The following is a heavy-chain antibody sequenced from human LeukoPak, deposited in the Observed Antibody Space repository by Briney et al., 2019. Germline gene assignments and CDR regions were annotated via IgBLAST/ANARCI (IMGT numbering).Heavy chain of an antibody. D-gene: IGHD1-14*01. CDR3: ARVLTLFSGPEFDI. CDR1: GYTFTNYY. J-gene: IGHJ3*02. Sequence: ASVKVSCKASGYTFTNYYIHWVRQAPGQGLEWMGIINPSGGSTAYAQKFQGRVTMTRDTSISPAYMELSRLRSDDTAVYYCARVLTLFSGPEFDIWGQGTMVTVSS. CDR2: INPSGGST. V-gene: IGHV1-2*02.